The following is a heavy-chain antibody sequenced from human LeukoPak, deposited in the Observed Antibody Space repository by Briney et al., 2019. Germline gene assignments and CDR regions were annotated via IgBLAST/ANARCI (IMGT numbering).Heavy chain of an antibody. J-gene: IGHJ6*02. D-gene: IGHD3-22*01. CDR2: IWYDGSNK. CDR1: GFTFSSYA. Sequence: PGRSLKLSCAASGFTFSSYAMHWVRQAPGKGLEGVAVIWYDGSNKYYADSVKGRFTISRDNSKNTLYLQMNSLRAEDTAVYYCARGPHSSGYYRGGNYYGMDVWGQGTTVTVSS. CDR3: ARGPHSSGYYRGGNYYGMDV. V-gene: IGHV3-33*01.